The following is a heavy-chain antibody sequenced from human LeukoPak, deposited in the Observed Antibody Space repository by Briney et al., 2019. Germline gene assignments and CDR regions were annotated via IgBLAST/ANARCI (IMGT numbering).Heavy chain of an antibody. D-gene: IGHD2-15*01. Sequence: GGSLRLSCAASGFTVSSNYMSWVRQAPGKGLEWVSVIYSGGSTYYADSVKGRFTISRDSSKNTLYLQMNSLRAEDTAVYYCARDSVCSGGSCYAYWGQGTLVTVSS. CDR3: ARDSVCSGGSCYAY. CDR2: IYSGGST. J-gene: IGHJ4*02. CDR1: GFTVSSNY. V-gene: IGHV3-53*01.